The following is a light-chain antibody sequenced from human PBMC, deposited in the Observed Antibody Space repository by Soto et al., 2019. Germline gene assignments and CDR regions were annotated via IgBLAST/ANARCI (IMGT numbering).Light chain of an antibody. Sequence: EIVLTQFPGTLSLSPGERATLSCRASQSVGRNYVAWYQQKPGQAPRVIIYAASNRASGIPDRFSGSGSGSDFTLTISRLEPEEFAVYYCQQYGTSPWAYGQGTKVEIK. V-gene: IGKV3-20*01. CDR3: QQYGTSPWA. CDR1: QSVGRNY. J-gene: IGKJ1*01. CDR2: AAS.